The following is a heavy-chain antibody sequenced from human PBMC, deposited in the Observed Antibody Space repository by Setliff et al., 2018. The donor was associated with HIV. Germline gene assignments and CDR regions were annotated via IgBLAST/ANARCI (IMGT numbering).Heavy chain of an antibody. Sequence: PSETLSLTCAVYGGSFSGYYWSWIRQPPGKGLEWIGEINHSGSTNYNPSLKSRVTISVDTSTDQFSLKLSSVNAADTAVYYCARGLGQQLGRFWYFDLGGRGTLVTVSS. CDR2: INHSGST. D-gene: IGHD6-13*01. V-gene: IGHV4-34*01. CDR3: ARGLGQQLGRFWYFDL. CDR1: GGSFSGYY. J-gene: IGHJ2*01.